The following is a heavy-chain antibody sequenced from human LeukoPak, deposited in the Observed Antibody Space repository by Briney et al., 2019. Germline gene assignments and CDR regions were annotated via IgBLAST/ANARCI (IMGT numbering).Heavy chain of an antibody. CDR2: FDPEDGET. CDR3: ATVAGTPYYFDY. J-gene: IGHJ4*02. D-gene: IGHD6-19*01. Sequence: ASVKVSCKVSGYTLTELSMHWVRQAPGKGLEWMGGFDPEDGETIYAQKFQGRVTMTEDTSTDTAYMELSSLRSEDTAAYYCATVAGTPYYFDYWGQGTLVTVSS. V-gene: IGHV1-24*01. CDR1: GYTLTELS.